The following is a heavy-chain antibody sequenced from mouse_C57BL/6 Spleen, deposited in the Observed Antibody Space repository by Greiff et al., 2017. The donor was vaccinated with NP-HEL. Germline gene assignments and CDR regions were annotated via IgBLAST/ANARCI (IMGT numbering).Heavy chain of an antibody. Sequence: QVQLKESGAELVRPGSSVKLSCKASGYTFTSYWMHWVKQRPIQGLEWIGNIDPSDSETHYNQKFKDKATLTVDKSSSTAYMQLSSLTSEDSAVYYCAIITTVVAPYYFDYWGQGTTLTVSS. J-gene: IGHJ2*01. CDR2: IDPSDSET. V-gene: IGHV1-52*01. CDR1: GYTFTSYW. CDR3: AIITTVVAPYYFDY. D-gene: IGHD1-1*01.